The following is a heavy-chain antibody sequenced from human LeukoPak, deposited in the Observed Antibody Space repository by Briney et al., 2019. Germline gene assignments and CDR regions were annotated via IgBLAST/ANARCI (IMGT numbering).Heavy chain of an antibody. CDR3: ARVSFYSSFDY. D-gene: IGHD6-19*01. Sequence: GGSLRLSCTVSGFPFGSEAMSWVRQTPGRGLEWVSSISPAGGTTYYADSVKGRFTISRDNAKNTLFLQMNSLRAEDTAVYYCARVSFYSSFDYWGQGTLVTVSS. J-gene: IGHJ4*02. V-gene: IGHV3-23*01. CDR1: GFPFGSEA. CDR2: ISPAGGTT.